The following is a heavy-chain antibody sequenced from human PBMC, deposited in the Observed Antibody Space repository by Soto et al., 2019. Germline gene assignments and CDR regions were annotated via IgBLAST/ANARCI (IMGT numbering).Heavy chain of an antibody. CDR1: GGTFSSYS. CDR2: IIPIFGTA. Sequence: SVKVCSKASGGTFSSYSISWLRQAPGQGLEWMGGIIPIFGTANYAQKFQGRVTITADESTSTAYMELSSLRSEDTAVYYCAIEYSSSPPYYPIGYWGQGTLVTVSS. CDR3: AIEYSSSPPYYPIGY. D-gene: IGHD6-6*01. V-gene: IGHV1-69*13. J-gene: IGHJ4*02.